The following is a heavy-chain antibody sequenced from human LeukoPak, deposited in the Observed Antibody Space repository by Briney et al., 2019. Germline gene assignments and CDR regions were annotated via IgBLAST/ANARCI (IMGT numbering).Heavy chain of an antibody. V-gene: IGHV1-46*01. J-gene: IGHJ4*02. D-gene: IGHD4-23*01. CDR2: INPSGGST. CDR3: ARDHLINSGLDY. Sequence: GASVKVSCKASGGTFSSYAISWVRQAPGQGLEWMGIINPSGGSTSYAQKFQGRVTMTRDTSTSTVYMELSSLRSEDTAVYYCARDHLINSGLDYWGQGTLVTVSS. CDR1: GGTFSSYA.